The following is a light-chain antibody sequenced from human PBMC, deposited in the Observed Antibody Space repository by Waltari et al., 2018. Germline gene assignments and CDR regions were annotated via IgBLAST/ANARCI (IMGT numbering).Light chain of an antibody. CDR2: DVS. J-gene: IGLJ3*02. Sequence: QSALTQPASVSGSPGQSITIPCTGTSSDVGGSNYVSWYQQHPGKAPKLMIYDVSKRPSGVSNRFSGSKSGNTASLTISGLQAEDEADYYCSSYTSSSPWVFGGGTKLTVL. V-gene: IGLV2-14*01. CDR1: SSDVGGSNY. CDR3: SSYTSSSPWV.